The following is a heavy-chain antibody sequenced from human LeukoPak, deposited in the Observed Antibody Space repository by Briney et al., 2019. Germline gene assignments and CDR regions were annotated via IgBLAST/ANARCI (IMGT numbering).Heavy chain of an antibody. CDR1: GFTFSSYG. V-gene: IGHV3-30*18. J-gene: IGHJ4*02. Sequence: GGSLRLSCAASGFTFSSYGMHWVRQAPGKGLEWVAVISYDGSNKYYADSVNGRFTISRDNSKNTLYLQMNSLRAEDTAVYYCAKDPGVAVVAATGLAYWGQGTLVTVSS. CDR2: ISYDGSNK. CDR3: AKDPGVAVVAATGLAY. D-gene: IGHD2-15*01.